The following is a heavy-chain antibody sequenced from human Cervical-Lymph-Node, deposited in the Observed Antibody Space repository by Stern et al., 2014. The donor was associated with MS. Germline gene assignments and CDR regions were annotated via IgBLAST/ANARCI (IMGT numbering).Heavy chain of an antibody. D-gene: IGHD3-16*02. CDR1: GFTFDDFA. Sequence: EVQLVESGGGLVHPGRSLRLSCATSGFTFDDFAMHWVRQSPGKGLEWVSGINWNGGVLGYADSVKVRFFISRDNAKNSLYLQMYSLRPEDTALYYCSKDLASLQPQKRYYFYGMEVWGRGTTVTVSS. CDR3: SKDLASLQPQKRYYFYGMEV. J-gene: IGHJ6*02. CDR2: INWNGGVL. V-gene: IGHV3-9*01.